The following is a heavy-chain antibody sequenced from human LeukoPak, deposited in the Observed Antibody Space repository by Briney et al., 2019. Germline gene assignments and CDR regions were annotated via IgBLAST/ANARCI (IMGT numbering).Heavy chain of an antibody. Sequence: GASVKVSCKASGYTFTGYYMHWVRQAPGQGLEWMGWINPNSGGTNYAQKFQGRVTMTRDTSISTAYMELSRLRSDDTAVYYCATNGEYSSGAFAYWGQGTLVTVSS. D-gene: IGHD6-19*01. CDR3: ATNGEYSSGAFAY. CDR1: GYTFTGYY. J-gene: IGHJ4*02. CDR2: INPNSGGT. V-gene: IGHV1-2*02.